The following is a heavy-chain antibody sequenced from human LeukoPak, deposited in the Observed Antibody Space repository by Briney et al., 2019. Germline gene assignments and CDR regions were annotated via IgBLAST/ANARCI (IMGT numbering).Heavy chain of an antibody. V-gene: IGHV4-59*08. Sequence: SETLSLTCTVSGGSISSYYWSWIRQSPGNGLEWISNIFYTGHADYSPSLKSRVTISVDTSKNEISLILNSVTAADTAVYYCARKTYCSGGRCYGENWFDPWGQGILVTVSS. CDR2: IFYTGHA. J-gene: IGHJ5*02. CDR3: ARKTYCSGGRCYGENWFDP. CDR1: GGSISSYY. D-gene: IGHD2-15*01.